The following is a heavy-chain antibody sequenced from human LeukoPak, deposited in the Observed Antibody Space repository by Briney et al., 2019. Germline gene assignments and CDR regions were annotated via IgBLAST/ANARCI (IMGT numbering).Heavy chain of an antibody. CDR3: ARAQDYDSSPWAFDT. J-gene: IGHJ3*02. V-gene: IGHV4-4*07. CDR2: IYTSGST. CDR1: VGSLCSYY. D-gene: IGHD3-22*01. Sequence: SETLCLSRAVSVGSLCSYYWRWIPQPAGEGLGWIGRIYTSGSTNYNPSLKSRVTMSVDTAKIHFSLKLSSVTASHTAVYYCARAQDYDSSPWAFDTWGQGTMVTVSS.